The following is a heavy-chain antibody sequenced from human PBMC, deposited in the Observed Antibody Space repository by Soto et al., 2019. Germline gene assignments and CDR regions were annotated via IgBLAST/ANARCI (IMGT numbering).Heavy chain of an antibody. J-gene: IGHJ5*02. Sequence: GSLRLSCAASGFTFSDYHMSWIRQAPGKGLEWVSYISSSGSTIYYADSVKGRFTISRDNAKNSLYLQMNSLRAEDTAVYYCARGPYDFWSGYFTEPWFDPWGQGTLVTVSS. CDR2: ISSSGSTI. D-gene: IGHD3-3*01. CDR1: GFTFSDYH. CDR3: ARGPYDFWSGYFTEPWFDP. V-gene: IGHV3-11*01.